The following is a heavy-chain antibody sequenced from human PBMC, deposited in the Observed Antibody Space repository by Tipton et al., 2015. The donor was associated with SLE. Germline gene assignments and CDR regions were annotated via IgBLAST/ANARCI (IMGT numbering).Heavy chain of an antibody. D-gene: IGHD3-3*01. CDR3: ARGNDFWSGYYVNFDS. CDR1: GHSISSGYY. CDR2: FYHSGST. J-gene: IGHJ4*02. V-gene: IGHV4-38-2*02. Sequence: GLVKPSETLSLICNVSGHSISSGYYWGWIRQFPGKGLEWIGSFYHSGSTYYNPSLKSRVTISVDTSKNQFSLKLTSVTAADTAVYYCARGNDFWSGYYVNFDSWGQGTLVTVSS.